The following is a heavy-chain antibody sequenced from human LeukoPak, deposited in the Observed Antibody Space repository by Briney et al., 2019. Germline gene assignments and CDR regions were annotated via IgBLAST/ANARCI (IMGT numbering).Heavy chain of an antibody. Sequence: SETLSLTCTVSGGSISSYYWSWIRQPPGKGLEWIGYIYYSGSTNYNPSLKSRVTISVDTSKNQFSLKLSSVTAADTAVYYCASIAVAGWDAFDIWGQGTTVTVSS. CDR1: GGSISSYY. CDR3: ASIAVAGWDAFDI. D-gene: IGHD6-19*01. V-gene: IGHV4-59*01. J-gene: IGHJ3*02. CDR2: IYYSGST.